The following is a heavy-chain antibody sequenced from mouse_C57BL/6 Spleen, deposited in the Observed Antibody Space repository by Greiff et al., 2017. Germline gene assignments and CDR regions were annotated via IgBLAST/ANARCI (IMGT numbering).Heavy chain of an antibody. D-gene: IGHD3-3*01. Sequence: VKLMESGAELVRPGTSVKVSCKASGYAFTNYLIEWVKQRPGQGLEWIGVINPGSGGTNYNEKFKGKATLTADKSSSTAYMQLSSLTSEDSAVYFCAREGDGAYWGQGTLVTVSA. J-gene: IGHJ3*01. CDR3: AREGDGAY. V-gene: IGHV1-54*01. CDR1: GYAFTNYL. CDR2: INPGSGGT.